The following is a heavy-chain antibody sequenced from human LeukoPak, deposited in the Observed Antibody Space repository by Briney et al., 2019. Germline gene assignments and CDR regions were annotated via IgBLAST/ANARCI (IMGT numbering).Heavy chain of an antibody. CDR2: ISAYNGNT. Sequence: ASVKVSCKASGGTFSSYAISWVRQAPGQGLEWMGWISAYNGNTNYAQKLQGRVTMTTDTSTSTAYMELRSLRSDDTAVYYCARSSYYDILTGYAFDIWGQGTMVTVSS. J-gene: IGHJ3*02. D-gene: IGHD3-9*01. CDR3: ARSSYYDILTGYAFDI. V-gene: IGHV1-18*01. CDR1: GGTFSSYA.